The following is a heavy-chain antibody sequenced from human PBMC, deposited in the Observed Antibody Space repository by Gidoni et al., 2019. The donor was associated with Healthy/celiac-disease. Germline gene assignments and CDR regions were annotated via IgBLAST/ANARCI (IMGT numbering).Heavy chain of an antibody. CDR3: ARIAYCGGDCYSLPPDY. J-gene: IGHJ4*02. V-gene: IGHV3-7*04. CDR1: GFTFSSYW. Sequence: EVQLVESGGGLVQPGGSLRLSCAASGFTFSSYWMSWVRQAPGKGLEWVANIKQDGSEKYYVDSVKGRFTISRDNAKNSLYLQMNSLRAEDTAVYYCARIAYCGGDCYSLPPDYWGQGTLVTVSS. CDR2: IKQDGSEK. D-gene: IGHD2-21*02.